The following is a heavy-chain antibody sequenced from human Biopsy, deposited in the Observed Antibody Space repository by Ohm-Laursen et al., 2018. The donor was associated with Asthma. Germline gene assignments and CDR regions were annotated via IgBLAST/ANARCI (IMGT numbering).Heavy chain of an antibody. D-gene: IGHD3-22*01. CDR3: ARMNTMIQAANYYSYAMDV. V-gene: IGHV4-30-2*01. CDR1: GDSINSGGYL. J-gene: IGHJ6*02. Sequence: TLSLTWAVSGDSINSGGYLGDRVPQPPREGLGGVGYPFFHGDTHHNPSLQSRVAISVDRSKRQFSLKVNSVTAAGTAVYYCARMNTMIQAANYYSYAMDVWGQGTTVTVSS. CDR2: PFFHGDT.